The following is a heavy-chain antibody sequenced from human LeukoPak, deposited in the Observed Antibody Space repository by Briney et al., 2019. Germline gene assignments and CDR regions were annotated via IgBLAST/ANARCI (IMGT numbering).Heavy chain of an antibody. CDR1: GFTVSTNS. Sequence: PGGSLRLSCTVSGFTVSTNSMSWVRQAPGKGLEWVSFIYSDNTHYSDSVKGRFTIFRDNSKNTLYLQVNSLRAEDTAVYYCARRAGAYSHPYDYWGQGTLVTVSS. V-gene: IGHV3-53*01. CDR3: ARRAGAYSHPYDY. D-gene: IGHD4/OR15-4a*01. J-gene: IGHJ4*02. CDR2: IYSDNT.